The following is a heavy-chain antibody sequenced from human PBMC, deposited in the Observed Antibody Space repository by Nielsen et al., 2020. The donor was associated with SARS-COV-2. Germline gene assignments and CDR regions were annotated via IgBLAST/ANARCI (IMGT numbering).Heavy chain of an antibody. CDR1: GFTFDDYA. V-gene: IGHV3-9*01. D-gene: IGHD2-15*01. CDR3: ARGLAVGATPINP. CDR2: ISWNSGSI. Sequence: SLKISCAASGFTFDDYAMHWVRQAPGKGLEWVSGISWNSGSIGYVDSVKGRFTISRDNAKNSLYLQMNSLRAEDTAVYYCARGLAVGATPINPWGQGTLVTVSS. J-gene: IGHJ5*02.